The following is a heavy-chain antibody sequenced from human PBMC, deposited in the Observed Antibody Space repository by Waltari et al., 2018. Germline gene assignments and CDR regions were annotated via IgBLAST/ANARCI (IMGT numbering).Heavy chain of an antibody. J-gene: IGHJ6*02. CDR1: ELTFRSYV. Sequence: QVQLVESGGGVVQPGRSLRLSCDASELTFRSYVIHWVRQAPGKGLEWVAVISYNERNIYYVDSVKGRFIISRDNSRKMLYLQMNSLRTEDTAVYYCARDYCDRTNCHGMDVWGQGTTVTVSS. D-gene: IGHD3-22*01. V-gene: IGHV3-30*03. CDR2: ISYNERNI. CDR3: ARDYCDRTNCHGMDV.